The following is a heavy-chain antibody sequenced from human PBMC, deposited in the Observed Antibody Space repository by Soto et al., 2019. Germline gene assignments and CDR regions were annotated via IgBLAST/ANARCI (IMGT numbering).Heavy chain of an antibody. Sequence: SETLSLTCSVSGDSISSGDYYWSWIRQPPGKGLEWIGYMYYTGDTYYNPSLKGRVTISLDTSKNQFSLKLTSVTAADTAVYYCACPFDDSTGYYGALVYWGPGTLVTVSS. J-gene: IGHJ4*02. V-gene: IGHV4-30-4*01. CDR3: ACPFDDSTGYYGALVY. CDR2: MYYTGDT. D-gene: IGHD3-22*01. CDR1: GDSISSGDYY.